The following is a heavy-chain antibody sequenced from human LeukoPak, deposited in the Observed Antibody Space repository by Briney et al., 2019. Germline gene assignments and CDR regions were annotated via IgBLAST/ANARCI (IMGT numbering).Heavy chain of an antibody. CDR1: GHTSTGYY. CDR3: ARANPLYCSSTTCLFDY. Sequence: GASVKVSCKASGHTSTGYYMHWVRQAPGQGFEWMGWINPNSGDTNYAQKFQGRVTMTRDTSISTAHMELSRLRSDDTAVYYCARANPLYCSSTTCLFDYWGQGTLVTVSS. CDR2: INPNSGDT. V-gene: IGHV1-2*02. J-gene: IGHJ4*02. D-gene: IGHD2-2*01.